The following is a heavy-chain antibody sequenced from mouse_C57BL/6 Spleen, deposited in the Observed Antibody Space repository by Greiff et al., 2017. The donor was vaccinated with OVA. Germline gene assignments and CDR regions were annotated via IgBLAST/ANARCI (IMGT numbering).Heavy chain of an antibody. CDR3: ARSDTTVVAKDYAMDY. Sequence: QVQLQQSGAELARPGASVKLSCKASGYTFTSYGISWVKQRTGQGLEWIGEIYPRSGNTYYNEKFKGKATLTADKSSSTAYMELRSLTSEDSAVYFCARSDTTVVAKDYAMDYWGQGTSVTVSS. V-gene: IGHV1-81*01. J-gene: IGHJ4*01. CDR2: IYPRSGNT. CDR1: GYTFTSYG. D-gene: IGHD1-1*01.